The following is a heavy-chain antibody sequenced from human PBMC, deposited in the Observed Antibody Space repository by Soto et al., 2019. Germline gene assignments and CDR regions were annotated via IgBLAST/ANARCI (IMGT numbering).Heavy chain of an antibody. V-gene: IGHV3-30-3*01. CDR1: GFTFSSYA. CDR3: ARDGYYYDSSGYYGY. D-gene: IGHD3-22*01. J-gene: IGHJ4*02. Sequence: QVQLVESGGGVVQPGRSLRLSCAASGFTFSSYAMHWVRQAPGKGLEWVAVISYDGSNKYYADSVKGRFTISRDNSKNTLYLQMNSLRAEDTAVYYCARDGYYYDSSGYYGYWGQGTLVTVSS. CDR2: ISYDGSNK.